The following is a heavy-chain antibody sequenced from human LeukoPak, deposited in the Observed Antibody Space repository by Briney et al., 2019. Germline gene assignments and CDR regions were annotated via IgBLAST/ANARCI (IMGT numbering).Heavy chain of an antibody. V-gene: IGHV3-7*01. CDR3: ARLPRWKVAAVGTGWLGP. D-gene: IGHD6-13*01. Sequence: GGSLRLSCAASEFTFSDHWMSWVRQAPGKGLEWVANIKQDGSEKYYVDSVKGRFAISRDNAKNSLYLQMKSLRAEDTAVYYCARLPRWKVAAVGTGWLGPWGQGTLVTVSS. CDR2: IKQDGSEK. CDR1: EFTFSDHW. J-gene: IGHJ5*02.